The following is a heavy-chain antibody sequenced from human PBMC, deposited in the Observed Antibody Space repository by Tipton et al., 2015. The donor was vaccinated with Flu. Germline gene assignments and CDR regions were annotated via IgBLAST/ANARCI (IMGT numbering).Heavy chain of an antibody. D-gene: IGHD3-22*01. CDR2: IYPGDSDT. CDR1: GYSFTTSW. CDR3: VRRRIVGHLDSFFDY. V-gene: IGHV5-51*03. J-gene: IGHJ4*02. Sequence: QLVQSGAEVKKPGESLKISCKGSGYSFTTSWIGWVRQMPGKGLKWMGMIYPGDSDTRYSPSFQGLVTFSADKSINSAYLQWSSLKASDSAMYYCVRRRIVGHLDSFFDYWGQGTLVTVSS.